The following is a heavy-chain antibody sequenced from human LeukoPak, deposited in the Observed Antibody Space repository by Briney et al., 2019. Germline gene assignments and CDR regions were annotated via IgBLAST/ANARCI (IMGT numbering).Heavy chain of an antibody. V-gene: IGHV3-48*03. D-gene: IGHD1-26*01. CDR2: ISSSGGTI. J-gene: IGHJ6*02. CDR1: GFTFSSYD. CDR3: ARRGSPPVGYYYGLDV. Sequence: PGGSLRLSCVASGFTFSSYDMNWVRQVPGKGLEWVSYISSSGGTIYYADSVKGRFTISRDNAKNSLYLQMNSLRAEDTAVYYCARRGSPPVGYYYGLDVWGQGTTVTVSS.